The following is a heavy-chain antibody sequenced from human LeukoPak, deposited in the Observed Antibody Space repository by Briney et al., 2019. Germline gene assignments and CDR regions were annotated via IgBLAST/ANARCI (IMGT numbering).Heavy chain of an antibody. D-gene: IGHD6-19*01. Sequence: GGSLRLSCAASGFTFSSYWMSWVRQAPGKGLEWVANIKQDGSEKYYVDSVKGRFTISRDNAKNSLYLQMNSLRAEDTAVYYCASLAVGVPSDAFDIWGQGTMVTVSS. J-gene: IGHJ3*02. CDR1: GFTFSSYW. CDR3: ASLAVGVPSDAFDI. CDR2: IKQDGSEK. V-gene: IGHV3-7*01.